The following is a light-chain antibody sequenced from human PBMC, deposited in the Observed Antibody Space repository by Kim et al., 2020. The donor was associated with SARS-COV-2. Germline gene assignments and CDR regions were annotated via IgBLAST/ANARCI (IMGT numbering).Light chain of an antibody. V-gene: IGLV3-21*04. CDR1: NLGSKS. Sequence: PGKTARITCGGNNLGSKSVHWYQQKPGQAPVLVIYYDSDRPSGIPERFSGSNSGNTATLSISRVEAGDEADYYCQVWDTSSDHYVVFGGGTQLTVL. J-gene: IGLJ2*01. CDR3: QVWDTSSDHYVV. CDR2: YDS.